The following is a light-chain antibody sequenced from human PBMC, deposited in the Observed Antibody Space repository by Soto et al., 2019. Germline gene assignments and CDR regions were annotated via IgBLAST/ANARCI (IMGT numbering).Light chain of an antibody. CDR3: QQYNNWPLT. J-gene: IGKJ5*01. CDR2: GTS. Sequence: EILMTQSPASLSVSPGERVILSCRATQSISSNLAWYQQKPGQAPRLLIYGTSTRATGIPARFSGIGSGTEFTLTITSLQSEDFALYFCQQYNNWPLTFGQGTRLEIK. CDR1: QSISSN. V-gene: IGKV3-15*01.